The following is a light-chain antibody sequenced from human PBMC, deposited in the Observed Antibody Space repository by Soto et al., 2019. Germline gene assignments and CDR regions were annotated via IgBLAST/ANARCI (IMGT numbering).Light chain of an antibody. CDR3: QTYDSSLSGLFV. V-gene: IGLV1-40*01. J-gene: IGLJ1*01. CDR1: SSNIGAGYD. CDR2: GNG. Sequence: QSVLTHPPSVSGAPGQRVTISCTGSSSNIGAGYDVHWYQQLPGTAPKLLIFGNGNRPSGVPDRFSGSKSDTSASLAITGLQPEDEADYYCQTYDSSLSGLFVFGTGTKVTV.